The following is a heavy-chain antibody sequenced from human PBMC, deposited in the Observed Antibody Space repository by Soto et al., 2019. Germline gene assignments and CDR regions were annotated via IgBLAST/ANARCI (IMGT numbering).Heavy chain of an antibody. V-gene: IGHV4-4*02. CDR2: IYHSGST. Sequence: QVQLQESGPGLVKPSGTLSLTCAVSGGSISSSNWWSWVRQPPGKGLEWIGEIYHSGSTNYNPSLKSRVPISVDKSKNQFALKLGAVAAADTAVYYCARALAGSGGHLFDYWGQGTLVTVSS. CDR3: ARALAGSGGHLFDY. D-gene: IGHD6-19*01. J-gene: IGHJ4*02. CDR1: GGSISSSNW.